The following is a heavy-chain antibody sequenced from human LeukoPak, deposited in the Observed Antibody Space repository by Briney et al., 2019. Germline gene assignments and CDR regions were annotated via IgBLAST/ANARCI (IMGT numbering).Heavy chain of an antibody. CDR3: ARPWFGELENYFDY. D-gene: IGHD3-10*01. Sequence: SETLSLTCTVSGGSISSSSYYWGWIRQPPGKGLEWIGSIYYSGSTYYNPSLKSRVTISVDTSKNQFSLKLSSVTAADTAVYYCARPWFGELENYFDYWAQGTLVTVSS. V-gene: IGHV4-39*01. CDR2: IYYSGST. J-gene: IGHJ4*02. CDR1: GGSISSSSYY.